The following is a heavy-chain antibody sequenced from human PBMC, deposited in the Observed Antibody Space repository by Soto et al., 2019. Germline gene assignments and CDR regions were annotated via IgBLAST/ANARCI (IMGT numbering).Heavy chain of an antibody. J-gene: IGHJ3*02. Sequence: PSETLSLTCTVSGGSISSGGYYWSWIRQHPGKGLEWIGYIYYSGSTYYNPSLKSRVTISVDTSKNQFSLKLSSVTAADTAVYYCARMGKLGYCSSTSCYVAFDIWGQGTMVTVSS. V-gene: IGHV4-31*03. D-gene: IGHD2-2*01. CDR2: IYYSGST. CDR3: ARMGKLGYCSSTSCYVAFDI. CDR1: GGSISSGGYY.